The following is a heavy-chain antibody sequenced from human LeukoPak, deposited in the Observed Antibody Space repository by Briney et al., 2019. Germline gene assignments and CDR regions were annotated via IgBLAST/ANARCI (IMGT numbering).Heavy chain of an antibody. J-gene: IGHJ6*02. CDR3: ARLDYSDYNYYYYGMDV. V-gene: IGHV5-51*01. CDR1: GYSFTSYW. CDR2: IYPGDSDT. Sequence: GESLKISCKGSGYSFTSYWIGWVRQMPGKGLEWMGIIYPGDSDTRYSPSFQGQVTISADKSISTAYLQWSSLKASDTAMYYCARLDYSDYNYYYYGMDVWGQGTTVTVSS. D-gene: IGHD4-11*01.